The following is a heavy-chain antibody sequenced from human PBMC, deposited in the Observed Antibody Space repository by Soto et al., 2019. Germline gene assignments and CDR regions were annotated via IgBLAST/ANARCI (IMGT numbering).Heavy chain of an antibody. D-gene: IGHD3-10*01. J-gene: IGHJ4*01. CDR3: AKSYYYGSGSYPLGY. Sequence: QVQLVESGGGVVQPGRSLRLSCAASGFTFSSYGMHWVRQAPGKGLVWVAVISYDGSNKYYADSVKSRFTISRDNSKNTLYLQMNSLRAEETAVYYCAKSYYYGSGSYPLGYWGHGTLVTVSS. V-gene: IGHV3-30*18. CDR1: GFTFSSYG. CDR2: ISYDGSNK.